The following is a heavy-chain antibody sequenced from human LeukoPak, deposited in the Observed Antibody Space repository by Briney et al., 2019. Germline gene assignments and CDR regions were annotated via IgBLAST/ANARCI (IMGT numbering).Heavy chain of an antibody. CDR1: NVSITSSAYY. J-gene: IGHJ6*03. D-gene: IGHD6-13*01. CDR2: IYYTGNT. V-gene: IGHV4-39*01. Sequence: SETLSLTCTVSNVSITSSAYYWAWIRQSPGKGLEWIGNIYYTGNTYYNPSLKSRVTLSVDTSKEQFSLKLRSVTAADTAVYYCARGGYSSSWYDYYYMDVWGKGTTVTVSS. CDR3: ARGGYSSSWYDYYYMDV.